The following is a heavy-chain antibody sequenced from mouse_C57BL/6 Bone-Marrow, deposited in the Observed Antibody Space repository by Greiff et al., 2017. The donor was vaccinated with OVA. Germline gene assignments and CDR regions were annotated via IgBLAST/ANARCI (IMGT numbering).Heavy chain of an antibody. CDR1: GYTFTDYA. Sequence: QVQLQQSGAELVRPGASVTLSCKASGYTFTDYAMPWVKQTPVHGLEWIGAIDPETGGTAYNQKFKGKAILTADKSSSTAYMELRSLTSEDSAVYYCTRGYSNYYAMDYWGQGTSVTVSS. V-gene: IGHV1-15*01. CDR2: IDPETGGT. D-gene: IGHD2-5*01. CDR3: TRGYSNYYAMDY. J-gene: IGHJ4*01.